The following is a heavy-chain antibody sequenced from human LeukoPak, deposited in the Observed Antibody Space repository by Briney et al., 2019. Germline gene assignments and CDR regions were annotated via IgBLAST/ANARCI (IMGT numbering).Heavy chain of an antibody. CDR3: ARDSQYYDILTGYYTLNGNWYFDL. V-gene: IGHV3-30-3*01. Sequence: GGSLRLSCAASGFTFSSYAMSWVRQAPDKGLEWVAVISYDGSNKYYADSVKGRFTISRDNSKNTLYLQMNSLRAEDTAVYYCARDSQYYDILTGYYTLNGNWYFDLWGRGTLVTVSS. CDR1: GFTFSSYA. CDR2: ISYDGSNK. J-gene: IGHJ2*01. D-gene: IGHD3-9*01.